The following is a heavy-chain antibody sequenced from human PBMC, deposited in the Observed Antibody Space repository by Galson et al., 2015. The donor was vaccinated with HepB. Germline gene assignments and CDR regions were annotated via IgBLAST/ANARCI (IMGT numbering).Heavy chain of an antibody. Sequence: SVKVFCKASGYTFTSYAMHWVRQAPGQRLEWMGWINAGNGNTKYSQKFQGRVTITRDTSASTAYMELSSLRSEDTAVYYCARVGYSSGWYTYYFDYWGQGTLVTVSS. V-gene: IGHV1-3*01. CDR3: ARVGYSSGWYTYYFDY. CDR1: GYTFTSYA. D-gene: IGHD6-19*01. J-gene: IGHJ4*02. CDR2: INAGNGNT.